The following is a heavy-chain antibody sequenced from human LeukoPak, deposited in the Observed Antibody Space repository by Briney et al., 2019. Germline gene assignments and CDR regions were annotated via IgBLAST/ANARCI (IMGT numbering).Heavy chain of an antibody. CDR2: INHSGST. CDR3: VRMDYDSSGLNWYFAL. D-gene: IGHD3-22*01. Sequence: SETLSLTCAVYGGSFSGYYWSWIRQPPGKGLEWIGEINHSGSTNYNPSLKSRVTISVDTSKNQFSLKLSSVTAADTAVYYCVRMDYDSSGLNWYFALWGRGTLVTVSS. V-gene: IGHV4-34*01. J-gene: IGHJ2*01. CDR1: GGSFSGYY.